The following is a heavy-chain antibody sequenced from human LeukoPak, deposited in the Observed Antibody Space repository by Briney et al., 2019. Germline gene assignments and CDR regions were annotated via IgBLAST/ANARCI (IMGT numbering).Heavy chain of an antibody. D-gene: IGHD1-26*01. Sequence: GGSLRLSCAASGFTFSSYAMSWVRQAPGKGMEWVSAISGSGGSTYYADSVKGRLTISRENYKNTLYLQMNSLRAEDMAVYYCAKSIVGATYNWFDPWGQGTLVTVSS. CDR2: ISGSGGST. CDR3: AKSIVGATYNWFDP. V-gene: IGHV3-23*01. CDR1: GFTFSSYA. J-gene: IGHJ5*02.